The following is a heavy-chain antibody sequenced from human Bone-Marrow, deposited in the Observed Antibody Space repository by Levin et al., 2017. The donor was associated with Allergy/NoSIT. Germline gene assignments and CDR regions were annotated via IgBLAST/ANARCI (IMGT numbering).Heavy chain of an antibody. Sequence: ASVKVSCKASGSSFSTSAVQWVRQARGQRLEWIGWIVVGSGDTKYAQEFQERVTITRDMSTSTAYMELSRLRSEDTAVYYCAAEQVSSGYFSYYYYAMDVWGQGTTVTVSS. CDR1: GSSFSTSA. CDR3: AAEQVSSGYFSYYYYAMDV. D-gene: IGHD6-19*01. CDR2: IVVGSGDT. V-gene: IGHV1-58*01. J-gene: IGHJ6*02.